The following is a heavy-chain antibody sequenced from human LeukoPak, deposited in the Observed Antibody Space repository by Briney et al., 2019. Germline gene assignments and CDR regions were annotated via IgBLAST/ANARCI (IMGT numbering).Heavy chain of an antibody. V-gene: IGHV4-39*01. D-gene: IGHD3/OR15-3a*01. Sequence: SETLSLTCTVSGGSISSSGYYWGWIRQPPGKGLEWIGSIYYSGSTYYNPSLKSRVTISVDTSKNQFSLKLSSVTAADTAVYHCARQRTGVIFFDYWGQGVLVTASS. CDR1: GGSISSSGYY. J-gene: IGHJ4*02. CDR2: IYYSGST. CDR3: ARQRTGVIFFDY.